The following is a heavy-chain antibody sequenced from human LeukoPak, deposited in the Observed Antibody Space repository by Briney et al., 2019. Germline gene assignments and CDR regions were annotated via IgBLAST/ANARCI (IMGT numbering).Heavy chain of an antibody. D-gene: IGHD3-3*01. CDR3: ASWAGGYED. V-gene: IGHV3-9*01. Sequence: GGSLRLSCAASGFTFDDYAMHWVRQAPGKGLEWVSGISWNSGSIGYADSVKGRFTISRDNAKNSLYLQMNSLRSEDTAVYYCASWAGGYEDWGQGTLVTVSS. J-gene: IGHJ4*02. CDR2: ISWNSGSI. CDR1: GFTFDDYA.